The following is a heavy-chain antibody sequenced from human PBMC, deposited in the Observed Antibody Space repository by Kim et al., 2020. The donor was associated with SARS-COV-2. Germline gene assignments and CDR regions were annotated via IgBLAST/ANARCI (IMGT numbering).Heavy chain of an antibody. D-gene: IGHD6-6*01. CDR1: GFTFSSYA. CDR3: ARDLRPVESSSIYYYYGMDV. V-gene: IGHV3-30*04. CDR2: ISYDGSNK. J-gene: IGHJ6*02. Sequence: GGSLRLSCAASGFTFSSYAMHWVRQAPGKGLEWVAVISYDGSNKYYVDSVKGRFTISRDNSKNTLYLQMNSLRAEDTAVYYCARDLRPVESSSIYYYYGMDVWGQGTTVTVSS.